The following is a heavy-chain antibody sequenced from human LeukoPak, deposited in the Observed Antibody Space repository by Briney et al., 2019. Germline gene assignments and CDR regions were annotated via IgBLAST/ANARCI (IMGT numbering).Heavy chain of an antibody. J-gene: IGHJ6*03. Sequence: SQTLSLTCAISGDSVSSNSAAWNWIRQSPSRGLEWLGRTYYRSKWYNDYAVSVKSRITINPDTSKNQFSLQLNSVTPEDTAVYYCARDHIAVAGKYYYYYYYMDVWGKGTTVTVSS. D-gene: IGHD6-19*01. CDR2: TYYRSKWYN. V-gene: IGHV6-1*01. CDR3: ARDHIAVAGKYYYYYYYMDV. CDR1: GDSVSSNSAA.